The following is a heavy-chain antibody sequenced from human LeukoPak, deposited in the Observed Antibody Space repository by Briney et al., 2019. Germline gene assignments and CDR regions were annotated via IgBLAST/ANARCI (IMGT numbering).Heavy chain of an antibody. J-gene: IGHJ4*02. V-gene: IGHV3-23*01. D-gene: IGHD2-2*01. CDR2: ISGSGGST. CDR3: AKGRFHCSSTRCPRAYFDY. CDR1: GFTFSSYA. Sequence: GGSLRLSCAASGFTFSSYAMSWVRQAPGKGLEWVSAISGSGGSTYYADSVKGRFTISRDNSKNTLYLQMNSLRAEDTAVYYCAKGRFHCSSTRCPRAYFDYWGQGTLVTVSS.